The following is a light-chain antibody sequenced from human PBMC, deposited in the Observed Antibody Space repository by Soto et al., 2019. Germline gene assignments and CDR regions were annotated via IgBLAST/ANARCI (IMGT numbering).Light chain of an antibody. CDR3: SSKRTTASLV. Sequence: QSVRTQPASVSGSPGQTITISCTGTSSDVGAYNYVSWYQQHPGKAPKLMIYEVSNRPSGVSDRFSGSKSGNTASLTISGLQAADEADYYCSSKRTTASLVFGTGTKVTAL. CDR1: SSDVGAYNY. V-gene: IGLV2-14*01. CDR2: EVS. J-gene: IGLJ1*01.